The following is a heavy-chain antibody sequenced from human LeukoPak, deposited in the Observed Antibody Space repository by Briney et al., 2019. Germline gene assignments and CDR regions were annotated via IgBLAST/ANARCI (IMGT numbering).Heavy chain of an antibody. V-gene: IGHV3-53*01. CDR1: GFTVSSNY. Sequence: PGGSLRLSCAASGFTVSSNYMSWVRQAPGKGLEWVSVIYSGGSTDYLDSVKGRFTISRDSSKHTVYLQMNSLRAEDTAVYYCARSRDCSSTSCYHDYWGQGTLVTVSS. CDR2: IYSGGST. CDR3: ARSRDCSSTSCYHDY. D-gene: IGHD2-2*01. J-gene: IGHJ4*02.